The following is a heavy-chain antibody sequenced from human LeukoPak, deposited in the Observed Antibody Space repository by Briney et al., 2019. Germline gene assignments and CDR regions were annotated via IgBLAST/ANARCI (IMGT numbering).Heavy chain of an antibody. CDR2: IRYDGSNN. Sequence: GGSLRLSCAASGFTFSNYGMHWVRQAPGKGLEWVALIRYDGSNNYYADSVKGRFTISRDNSKNTLYLQMHSLRVEDTAVYYCAIDYDFWSGYVPYWGQGTLVTVSS. CDR1: GFTFSNYG. CDR3: AIDYDFWSGYVPY. V-gene: IGHV3-30*02. J-gene: IGHJ4*02. D-gene: IGHD3-3*01.